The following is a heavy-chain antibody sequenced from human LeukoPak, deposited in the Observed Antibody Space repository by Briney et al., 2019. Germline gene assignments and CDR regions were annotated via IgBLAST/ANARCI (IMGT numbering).Heavy chain of an antibody. V-gene: IGHV3-23*01. Sequence: PGGSLRLSCGASGFSFSKYAMSWVRQAPGKGLEWVSAITSNGGNTYYVDSVKGRFTISRDNSKNTLYLQINSLRAEDTAMYYCEGGTGSDAFDIWGQGKRVTVSS. CDR1: GFSFSKYA. J-gene: IGHJ3*02. CDR3: EGGTGSDAFDI. D-gene: IGHD3-16*01. CDR2: ITSNGGNT.